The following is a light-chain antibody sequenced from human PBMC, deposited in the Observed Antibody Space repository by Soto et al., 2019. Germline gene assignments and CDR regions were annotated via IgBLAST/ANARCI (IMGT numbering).Light chain of an antibody. Sequence: DIVMTQSPLSMPATPGEPASISCRSSQSLLQTNGYNYLDWYLQKPGQSPQLLIYLGSNRASGVPDRVSGSGSGRDFTLKISRVEAEDVGVYYCMQALQTPWAFGQGTKVEIK. V-gene: IGKV2-28*01. CDR1: QSLLQTNGYNY. J-gene: IGKJ1*01. CDR3: MQALQTPWA. CDR2: LGS.